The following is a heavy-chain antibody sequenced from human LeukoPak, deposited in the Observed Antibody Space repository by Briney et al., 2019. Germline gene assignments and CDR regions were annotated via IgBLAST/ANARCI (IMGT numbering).Heavy chain of an antibody. CDR3: ARDGSPGLGIVFDY. J-gene: IGHJ4*02. V-gene: IGHV3-66*02. CDR1: GFTVSSNY. Sequence: GGSLRLSCAASGFTVSSNYMSWVRQAPGKGLEGVSVIYSGGSTYYADSVKGRFTISRDNSKNTLYLQMNSLRAEDTAVYYCARDGSPGLGIVFDYWGQGTLVTVSS. D-gene: IGHD7-27*01. CDR2: IYSGGST.